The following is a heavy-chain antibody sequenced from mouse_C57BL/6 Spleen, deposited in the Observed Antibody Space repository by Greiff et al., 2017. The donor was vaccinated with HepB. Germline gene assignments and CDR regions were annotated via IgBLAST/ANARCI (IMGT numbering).Heavy chain of an antibody. Sequence: QVQLQQPGAELMKPGASVKLSCKATGYTFTGYWIEWVKQRPGHGLEWIGEILPGSGSTNYNEKFKGKATFTADTSSNTAYMQLSSLTTEDSAIYYCASPFSNFWFAYWGQGTLVTVSA. D-gene: IGHD2-5*01. CDR2: ILPGSGST. V-gene: IGHV1-9*01. J-gene: IGHJ3*01. CDR3: ASPFSNFWFAY. CDR1: GYTFTGYW.